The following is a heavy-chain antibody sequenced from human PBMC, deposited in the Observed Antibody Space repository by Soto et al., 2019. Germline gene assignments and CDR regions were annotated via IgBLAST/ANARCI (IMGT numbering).Heavy chain of an antibody. CDR2: IYYSGST. CDR3: AREGVSSSHDY. V-gene: IGHV4-59*12. CDR1: GGSISGYY. J-gene: IGHJ4*02. D-gene: IGHD3-10*01. Sequence: SETLSLTCTVSGGSISGYYWSWIRQPPGKGLEWIGYIYYSGSTNYNPSLKSRVTISVDTSKNQFSLKLSSVTAADTAVYYCAREGVSSSHDYWGQGTLVTVSS.